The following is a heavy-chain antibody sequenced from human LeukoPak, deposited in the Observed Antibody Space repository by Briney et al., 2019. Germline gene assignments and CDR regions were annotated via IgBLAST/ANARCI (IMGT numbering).Heavy chain of an antibody. CDR1: GGSISSSRFF. J-gene: IGHJ4*02. Sequence: SETLSLTCTVSGGSISSSRFFWAWIRQPPGKGLEWIGNINFSGTTYYNPSLKSRVTLSVDPSKNQFSLKLSSVTAADTAVYYCARGKAITFGGVIVKGDYFDYWGQGTLVTVSS. D-gene: IGHD3-16*02. CDR2: INFSGTT. V-gene: IGHV4-39*07. CDR3: ARGKAITFGGVIVKGDYFDY.